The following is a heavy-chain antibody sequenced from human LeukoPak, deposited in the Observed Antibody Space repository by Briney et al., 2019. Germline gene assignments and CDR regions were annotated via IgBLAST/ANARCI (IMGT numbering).Heavy chain of an antibody. J-gene: IGHJ3*02. V-gene: IGHV1-2*02. CDR3: ARGGGWRDNDAFDI. Sequence: GASVKVSCKASGYTLTVYHMNWVRQAPGQGLEWMGWINPNSGGTNYAQKFQGRVTMTRDTSISTAYMELSSLRSEDTAVYYCARGGGWRDNDAFDIWGQGTMVTVSS. CDR2: INPNSGGT. D-gene: IGHD6-19*01. CDR1: GYTLTVYH.